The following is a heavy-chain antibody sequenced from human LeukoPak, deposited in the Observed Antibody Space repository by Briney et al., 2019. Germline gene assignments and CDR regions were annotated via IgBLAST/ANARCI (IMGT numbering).Heavy chain of an antibody. D-gene: IGHD2-15*01. Sequence: GGSLRLSCTASGFDFSNSFMTWVRQAPGKGLEWISYISSRSTTIYYADSVKGRFTISRDNGKNTVYLQMNNLRVDDTAVFYCGNGSLAVPATPLDFWGQGTLVTVSS. V-gene: IGHV3-11*01. J-gene: IGHJ4*02. CDR2: ISSRSTTI. CDR3: GNGSLAVPATPLDF. CDR1: GFDFSNSF.